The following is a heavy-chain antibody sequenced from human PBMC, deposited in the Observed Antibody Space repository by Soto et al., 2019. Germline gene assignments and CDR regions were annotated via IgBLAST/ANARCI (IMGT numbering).Heavy chain of an antibody. CDR1: GFTFSGSD. Sequence: EVQLVESGGGLVQPGGSLKLSCAASGFTFSGSDMHWVRQASGKGLEWVGRIRSKAKNYATVYGASAKGRFTISRDDSKNTASLQMNSLKTEDTAVYYCTWYGDYGYWAQGILVTVSS. CDR2: IRSKAKNYAT. D-gene: IGHD4-17*01. CDR3: TWYGDYGY. J-gene: IGHJ4*02. V-gene: IGHV3-73*01.